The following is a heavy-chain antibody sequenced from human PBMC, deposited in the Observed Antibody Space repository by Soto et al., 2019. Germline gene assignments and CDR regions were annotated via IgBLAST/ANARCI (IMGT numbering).Heavy chain of an antibody. D-gene: IGHD3-10*01. Sequence: QLQLQESGSGLVKPSQTLSLTCAVSGDSMSSGGYSWSWIRQPPGKSLQWIGYIYHSGNTYYNPSLKSRVPLSVDRSKHQFSLKLTSLTAADTAMYYCARTRGFISPVGVANSIRVDTSGQGMLVTVSS. CDR3: ARTRGFISPVGVANSIRVDT. CDR1: GDSMSSGGYS. CDR2: IYHSGNT. V-gene: IGHV4-30-2*01. J-gene: IGHJ5*02.